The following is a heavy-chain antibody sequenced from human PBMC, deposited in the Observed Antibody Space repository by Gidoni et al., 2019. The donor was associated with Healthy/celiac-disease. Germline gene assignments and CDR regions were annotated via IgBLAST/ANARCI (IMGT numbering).Heavy chain of an antibody. Sequence: QVQLVQSGAEVKKPGASVKVSCKASGYTFPSYYMDWVRQAPGQGLEWMGIINPSGASTSYAQKFQGRVTMTRDTSTSTVYMELSSLRSEDTALYYCASSVWGGADDAFDIWGQGTMVTVSS. CDR3: ASSVWGGADDAFDI. CDR2: INPSGAST. D-gene: IGHD3-16*01. V-gene: IGHV1-46*03. J-gene: IGHJ3*02. CDR1: GYTFPSYY.